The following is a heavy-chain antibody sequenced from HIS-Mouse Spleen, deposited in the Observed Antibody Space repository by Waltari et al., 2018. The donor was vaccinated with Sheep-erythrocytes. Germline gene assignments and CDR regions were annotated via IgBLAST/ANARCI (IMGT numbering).Heavy chain of an antibody. CDR1: GFSLSTARMG. CDR3: ARITSYYDFWSTYNKDYFDY. CDR2: IFSNDEK. Sequence: QVTLKESGPVLVKPTETLTLTCTVSGFSLSTARMGVSWIRQPPGKALEWLAHIFSNDEKSSSTSLKSRLTISKDTSKSQVVLTMTNMDPVDTATYYCARITSYYDFWSTYNKDYFDYWGQGTLVTVSS. J-gene: IGHJ4*02. V-gene: IGHV2-26*01. D-gene: IGHD3-3*01.